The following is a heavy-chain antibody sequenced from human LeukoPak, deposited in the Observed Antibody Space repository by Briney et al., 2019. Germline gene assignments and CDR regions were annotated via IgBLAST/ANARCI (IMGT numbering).Heavy chain of an antibody. V-gene: IGHV3-64D*06. CDR2: ISDNGGTT. J-gene: IGHJ4*02. CDR1: GFTFNTFA. Sequence: GGSLRLSCSASGFTFNTFAMHRVRQAPGKGLEYVSSISDNGGTTYYADSVKGGFTISRDNSKNTLYLQMSSLRAEDTAVYFCVTQGDGYYSGPFDYWGQGTLVTVSS. CDR3: VTQGDGYYSGPFDY. D-gene: IGHD3-22*01.